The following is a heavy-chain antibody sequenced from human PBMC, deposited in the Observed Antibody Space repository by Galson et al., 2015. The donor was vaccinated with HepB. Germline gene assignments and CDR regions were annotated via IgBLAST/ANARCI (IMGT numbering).Heavy chain of an antibody. CDR3: AISYSSSQDGGIAFDY. Sequence: SVKVSCKASGYTFTSYGISWVRQAPGQGLEWMGWISDYNGNTNYVQKLQGRVTMTTDTSTSTAYMELRSLRSDDTAVYYCAISYSSSQDGGIAFDYWGQGTLVTVSS. D-gene: IGHD6-13*01. J-gene: IGHJ4*02. V-gene: IGHV1-18*01. CDR1: GYTFTSYG. CDR2: ISDYNGNT.